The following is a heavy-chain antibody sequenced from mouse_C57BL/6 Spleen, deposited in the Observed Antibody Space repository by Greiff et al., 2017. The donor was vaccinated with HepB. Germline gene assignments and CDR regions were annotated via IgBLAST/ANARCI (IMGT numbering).Heavy chain of an antibody. CDR2: ISDGGSYT. CDR3: ARDGSRLAY. J-gene: IGHJ3*01. D-gene: IGHD1-1*01. V-gene: IGHV5-4*01. Sequence: EVQLVESGGGLVKPGGSLKLSCAASGFTFSSYAMSWVRQTPEKRLEWVATISDGGSYTYYPDNVKGRFTISRDNAKNNLYLQMSHLKSEDTAMYYCARDGSRLAYWGQGTLVTVSA. CDR1: GFTFSSYA.